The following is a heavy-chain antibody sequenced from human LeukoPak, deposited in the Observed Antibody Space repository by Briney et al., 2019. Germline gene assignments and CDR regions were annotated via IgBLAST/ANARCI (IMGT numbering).Heavy chain of an antibody. D-gene: IGHD3-9*01. CDR1: GYTFTDYY. CDR2: INTKSGGT. V-gene: IGHV1-2*02. CDR3: ARDNDILTGDWLDP. J-gene: IGHJ5*02. Sequence: GASVKVSCKASGYTFTDYYIHWVRQAPGQGLEWMGWINTKSGGTNCAQKFQDRVTMTRDTSISTAYMELSRLRSDDTAVYYSARDNDILTGDWLDPWGQGTLVTVSS.